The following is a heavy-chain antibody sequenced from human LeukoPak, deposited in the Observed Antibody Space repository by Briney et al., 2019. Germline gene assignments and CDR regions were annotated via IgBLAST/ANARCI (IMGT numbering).Heavy chain of an antibody. CDR3: ARDKYYGSGNYGKYNWFDP. J-gene: IGHJ5*02. D-gene: IGHD3-10*01. CDR1: GGTFSSYT. V-gene: IGHV1-69*06. Sequence: SVKVSCKAPGGTFSSYTISWVRQAPGQGLEWMGGIIPLFGTPDYAQKFQDRLTITADKSTSTAYMELSSLRSEDTAVYYCARDKYYGSGNYGKYNWFDPWGQGTLVTVSS. CDR2: IIPLFGTP.